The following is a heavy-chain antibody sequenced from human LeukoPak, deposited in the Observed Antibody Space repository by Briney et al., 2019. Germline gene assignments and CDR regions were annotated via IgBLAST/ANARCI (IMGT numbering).Heavy chain of an antibody. J-gene: IGHJ3*02. D-gene: IGHD2-2*01. CDR2: ISYRGST. CDR1: GGSINKHY. CDR3: ATNAGPAALDAIDI. Sequence: SETLSLTCTVSGGSINKHYWSWIRQTPGKGLERIGYISYRGSTNYNPSLKSRVTISVDTSNNQFSLRLSSVTAADTAVYYCATNAGPAALDAIDIWGQGTIVTVSS. V-gene: IGHV4-59*08.